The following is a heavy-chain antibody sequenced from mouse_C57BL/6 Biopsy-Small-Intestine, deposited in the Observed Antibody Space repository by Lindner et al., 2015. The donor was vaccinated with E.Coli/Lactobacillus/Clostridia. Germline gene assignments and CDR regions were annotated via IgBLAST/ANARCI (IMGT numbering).Heavy chain of an antibody. J-gene: IGHJ2*01. CDR1: GYSFTANY. Sequence: QLQESGPELVKVWGFSEDNPCKASGYSFTANYIDWVKQSPEKSLEWIGEINPSTASTTYNEKFRAKATLTMDKSSSTAYMQLKSLTSEDSAVYYCVRREVYYFDYWGQGTTLTVSS. CDR3: VRREVYYFDY. CDR2: INPSTAST. V-gene: IGHV1-42*01.